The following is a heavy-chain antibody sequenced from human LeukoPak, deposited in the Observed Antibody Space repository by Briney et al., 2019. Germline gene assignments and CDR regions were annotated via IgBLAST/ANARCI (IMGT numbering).Heavy chain of an antibody. J-gene: IGHJ5*02. Sequence: PGESLRLSCAASGFTFSSYAMSWVRQAPGKGLEWVSRISGSGDTYYADSVKGRFTISRDNSMNTLYLQLSSLRAEDTAVYYCARAVSLGYHNWFDPWGQGTLVTVSS. CDR2: ISGSGDT. CDR1: GFTFSSYA. D-gene: IGHD5-12*01. CDR3: ARAVSLGYHNWFDP. V-gene: IGHV3-23*01.